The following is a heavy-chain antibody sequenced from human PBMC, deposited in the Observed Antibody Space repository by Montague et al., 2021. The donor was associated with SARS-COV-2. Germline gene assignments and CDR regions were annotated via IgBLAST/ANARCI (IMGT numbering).Heavy chain of an antibody. D-gene: IGHD3-3*01. J-gene: IGHJ4*02. Sequence: SLRLSCAASGFTFSSYAMSWVRQAPGKGLEWVSAISGSGGSTYYADSVKGRFTISRDNSKNTLYLQMNSLRAEDTAVYYCATSRFLEWLFTMDGTFDYWGQGPLVPVSS. CDR1: GFTFSSYA. CDR3: ATSRFLEWLFTMDGTFDY. V-gene: IGHV3-23*01. CDR2: ISGSGGST.